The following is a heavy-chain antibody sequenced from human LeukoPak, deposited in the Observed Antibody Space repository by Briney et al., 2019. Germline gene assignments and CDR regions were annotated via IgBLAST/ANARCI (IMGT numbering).Heavy chain of an antibody. V-gene: IGHV3-23*01. CDR2: ISGSGGST. CDR1: GFTFGSYA. J-gene: IGHJ4*02. Sequence: GGSLKLSWAASGFTFGSYAMSWVRQAPGKGLEWVSAISGSGGSTYYADSVKGRFTISRDNSKNTLYLQMNSLRAEDTAVYYCAKDRDFWSGRRFDYWGQGTLVTVSS. D-gene: IGHD3-3*01. CDR3: AKDRDFWSGRRFDY.